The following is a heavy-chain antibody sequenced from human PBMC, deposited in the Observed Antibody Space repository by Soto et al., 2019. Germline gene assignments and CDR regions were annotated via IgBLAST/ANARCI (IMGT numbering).Heavy chain of an antibody. CDR2: INPNSGGT. CDR3: ARGGYCSSTSCPTDYYYYGMDV. D-gene: IGHD2-2*01. J-gene: IGHJ6*02. CDR1: GYTFTGYD. Sequence: ASVKGSCKASGYTFTGYDMHWVRQAPGQGLEWMGWINPNSGGTNYAQKFQGWVTMTRDTSISTAYMELSRLRSDDTAVYYCARGGYCSSTSCPTDYYYYGMDVWGQGTTVTVSS. V-gene: IGHV1-2*04.